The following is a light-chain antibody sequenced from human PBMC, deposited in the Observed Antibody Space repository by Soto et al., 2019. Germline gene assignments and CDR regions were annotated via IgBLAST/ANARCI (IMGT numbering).Light chain of an antibody. CDR3: MQALQTPLT. CDR1: QSLLHRSGYNY. CDR2: LGS. V-gene: IGKV2-28*01. Sequence: DIVMTQSPLSLPVTPGEPASISCRSSQSLLHRSGYNYLTWYLQKPGQSPQLLIYLGSSRASGFPDRFSGSGSGTDFTLKISRVEAEDVGVYYCMQALQTPLTFGGGTKVEIK. J-gene: IGKJ4*01.